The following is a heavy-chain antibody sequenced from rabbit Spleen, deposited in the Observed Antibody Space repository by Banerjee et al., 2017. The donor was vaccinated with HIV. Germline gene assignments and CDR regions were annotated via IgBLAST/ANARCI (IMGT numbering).Heavy chain of an antibody. D-gene: IGHD1-1*01. CDR2: IDTGSSGFT. J-gene: IGHJ4*01. Sequence: QEQLVESGGGLVKPGASLTLTCKASGFPFSDKAVMCWVRQAPGKGLEWIACIDTGSSGFTYFATWAKGRFTCSKTSSTTVTLQMTSLTVADTATYFCARDLVAVIGWNFNLWGPGTLVTVS. CDR1: GFPFSDKAV. CDR3: ARDLVAVIGWNFNL. V-gene: IGHV1S45*01.